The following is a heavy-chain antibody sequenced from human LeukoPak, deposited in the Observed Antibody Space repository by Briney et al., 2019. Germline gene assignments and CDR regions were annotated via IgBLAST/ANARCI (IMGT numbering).Heavy chain of an antibody. CDR2: IYYSGST. D-gene: IGHD4-17*01. Sequence: SETLSLTCTVSGGSISSGGYYWSWIRQHPGKGLEWIGYIYYSGSTYYNPSLKSRVTISVDTSENQFSLKLSSVTAADTAVYYCARVNYGDLTFDYWGQGTLVTVSS. V-gene: IGHV4-31*03. CDR3: ARVNYGDLTFDY. CDR1: GGSISSGGYY. J-gene: IGHJ4*02.